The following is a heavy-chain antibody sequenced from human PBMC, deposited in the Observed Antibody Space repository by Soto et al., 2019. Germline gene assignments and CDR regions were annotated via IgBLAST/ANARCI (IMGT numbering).Heavy chain of an antibody. J-gene: IGHJ3*01. V-gene: IGHV3-23*01. D-gene: IGHD4-17*01. CDR3: AHTTGYGVLDAYDL. CDR2: LSPSGGET. Sequence: GGSLRLSCVASGFTFSTYAMSWVRQAPGKGLEWVSALSPSGGETYYADSVKGRFTISRDNSMNALYLQMNSLRVEDTAVYFFAHTTGYGVLDAYDLWGQGKMVTFSS. CDR1: GFTFSTYA.